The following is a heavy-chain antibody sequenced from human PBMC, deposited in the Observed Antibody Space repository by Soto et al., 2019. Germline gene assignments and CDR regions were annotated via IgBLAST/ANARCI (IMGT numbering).Heavy chain of an antibody. CDR3: ASKPGWFDP. CDR2: VHYSGST. Sequence: QLLLHESGPGLVKPSETLSLTCAVSGGSITSRSYYWGWIRQPPGTGLEGIGSVHYSGSTYYNPPLKRRLTISIDTPKHQFTRKLGSVTAADTAVYYCASKPGWFDPWGQGTLVTVSS. V-gene: IGHV4-39*01. J-gene: IGHJ5*02. CDR1: GGSITSRSYY.